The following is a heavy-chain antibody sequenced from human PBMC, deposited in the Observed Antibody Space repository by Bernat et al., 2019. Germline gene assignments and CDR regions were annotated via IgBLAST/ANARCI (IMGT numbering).Heavy chain of an antibody. CDR2: IYYSGST. Sequence: QVQLQESGPGLVKPSETLSLTCTVSGGSISRYYWSWIRQPPGKGLEWIGYIYYSGSTNYNPSLKSRVTITVDTSKNQFSLKLSSVTAADTAVYYCARGSSSIAARYYYYYMDVWGKGTTVTVSS. CDR3: ARGSSSIAARYYYYYMDV. J-gene: IGHJ6*03. CDR1: GGSISRYY. V-gene: IGHV4-59*01. D-gene: IGHD6-6*01.